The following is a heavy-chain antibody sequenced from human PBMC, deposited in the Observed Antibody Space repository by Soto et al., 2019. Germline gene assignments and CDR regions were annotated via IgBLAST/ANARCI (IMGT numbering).Heavy chain of an antibody. Sequence: ASVKVSCKASGYTFTSYDINWVRQATGQGLEWMGWMNPNSGNTGYAQKFQGRVTMTRNTSISTAYMELSSLRSEDTAVYYCACGKDDHYYYYMDFWGKGTRVTVPS. CDR3: ACGKDDHYYYYMDF. CDR2: MNPNSGNT. CDR1: GYTFTSYD. V-gene: IGHV1-8*01. J-gene: IGHJ6*03. D-gene: IGHD1-1*01.